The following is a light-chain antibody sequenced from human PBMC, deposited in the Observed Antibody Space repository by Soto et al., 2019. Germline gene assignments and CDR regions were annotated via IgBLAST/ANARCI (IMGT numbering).Light chain of an antibody. CDR3: CSYAGRDTLYV. CDR1: STDVGGYNY. J-gene: IGLJ1*01. CDR2: DVS. Sequence: QSALTQPRSVSGSPAQSVTISCTGTSTDVGGYNYVSWYQQHPGKVPKLMLYDVSKRPSGVPDRFSGSKSGNTASLTISGLHAEDEADYYCCSYAGRDTLYVFASGTKLTVL. V-gene: IGLV2-11*01.